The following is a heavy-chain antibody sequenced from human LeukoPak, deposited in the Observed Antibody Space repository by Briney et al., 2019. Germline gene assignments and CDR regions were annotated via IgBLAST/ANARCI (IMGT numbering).Heavy chain of an antibody. J-gene: IGHJ3*02. V-gene: IGHV3-30-3*01. CDR2: ISYDGSNK. D-gene: IGHD2-2*03. CDR3: AREWIDVGAAFDI. CDR1: GFTFSSYA. Sequence: SGGCLRLSCAASGFTFSSYAMHWVRQAPGRGLEWVAVISYDGSNKYYADSVKGRFTISRDNSKNTLYLQMNSLRAEDTAVYYCAREWIDVGAAFDIWGQGTMVTVSS.